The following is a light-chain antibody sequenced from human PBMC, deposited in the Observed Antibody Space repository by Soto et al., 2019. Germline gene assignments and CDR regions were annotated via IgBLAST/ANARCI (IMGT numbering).Light chain of an antibody. Sequence: EIVLTQSPGTLSLSPGERATLSCRASHSVSSSYLAWYQQKPGQAPRLLIYGASSRATGIPDRFSGSGSGKDFTLTLSRLEPEDFAVYYCQQYGSSPPITFGQGTRREIK. CDR2: GAS. J-gene: IGKJ5*01. CDR1: HSVSSSY. V-gene: IGKV3-20*01. CDR3: QQYGSSPPIT.